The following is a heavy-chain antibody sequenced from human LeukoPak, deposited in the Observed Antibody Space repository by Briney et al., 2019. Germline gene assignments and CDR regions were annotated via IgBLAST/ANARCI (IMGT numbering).Heavy chain of an antibody. CDR3: VRDHSIAVAGNRGEF. CDR1: GFTFSSYW. V-gene: IGHV3-74*01. J-gene: IGHJ4*02. CDR2: TNTEGSST. Sequence: GGSLRLSCAASGFTFSSYWMHWVRQAPGKGLVWVSRTNTEGSSTSYADSVKGRFTISRDNAKNTLDLQMNSLRAEDTAVYYCVRDHSIAVAGNRGEFWGQGTLVTVSS. D-gene: IGHD6-19*01.